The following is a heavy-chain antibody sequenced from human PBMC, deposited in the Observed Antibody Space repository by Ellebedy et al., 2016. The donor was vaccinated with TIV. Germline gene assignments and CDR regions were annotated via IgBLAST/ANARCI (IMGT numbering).Heavy chain of an antibody. J-gene: IGHJ4*02. D-gene: IGHD5-18*01. CDR2: ISGSGGST. CDR1: GFTFSSYA. V-gene: IGHV3-23*01. CDR3: AKDTAMVTPRPMFDY. Sequence: GESLKISCAASGFTFSSYAMSWVRQAPGKGLEWVSAISGSGGSTYYADSVKGRFTISRDNSKNTLYLQMNSLRAEDTAVYYCAKDTAMVTPRPMFDYWGQGTLVTVSS.